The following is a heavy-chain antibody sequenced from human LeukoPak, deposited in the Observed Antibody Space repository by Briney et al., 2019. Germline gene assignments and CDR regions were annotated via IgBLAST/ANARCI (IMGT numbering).Heavy chain of an antibody. Sequence: SETLSLTCTVSGGSISSYYWSWIRQPPGKGLEWIGYIYYSGSTNYNPSLTSRVTISVDTSKNQFSLKLSSVTAADTAVYYCARDRYYYDSSGYYGRYFDYWGQGTLVTVSS. D-gene: IGHD3-22*01. V-gene: IGHV4-59*12. CDR2: IYYSGST. CDR1: GGSISSYY. J-gene: IGHJ4*02. CDR3: ARDRYYYDSSGYYGRYFDY.